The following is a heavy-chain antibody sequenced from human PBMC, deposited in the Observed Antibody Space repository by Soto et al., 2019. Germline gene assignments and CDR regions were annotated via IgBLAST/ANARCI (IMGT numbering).Heavy chain of an antibody. CDR3: ARESFWSGYFDF. Sequence: SETLSLTFTVSGGSISSYYWSWIRQSPGKGLEWIGYIYYSGTGYNPSLKSRVTISVDTSKSQFSLNLTSVTAADTAVYYCARESFWSGYFDFWGQGSLVTVSS. CDR2: IYYSGT. J-gene: IGHJ4*02. CDR1: GGSISSYY. D-gene: IGHD3-3*01. V-gene: IGHV4-59*01.